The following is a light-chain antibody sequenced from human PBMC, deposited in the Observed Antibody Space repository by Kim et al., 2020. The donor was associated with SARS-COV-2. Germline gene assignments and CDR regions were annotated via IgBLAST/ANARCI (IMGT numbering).Light chain of an antibody. Sequence: SASVGDRVTITGRASQSIHTWLAWYQQKPGKAPKLLIYAASTLQSGVPSRFSGSVSGADFTLTITNLQPEDFATYYCQQANSIPYTFGQGTKLEI. CDR2: AAS. V-gene: IGKV1-12*01. J-gene: IGKJ2*01. CDR3: QQANSIPYT. CDR1: QSIHTW.